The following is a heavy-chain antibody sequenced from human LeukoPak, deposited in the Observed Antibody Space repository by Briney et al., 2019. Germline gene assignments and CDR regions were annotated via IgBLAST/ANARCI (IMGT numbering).Heavy chain of an antibody. D-gene: IGHD3-9*01. Sequence: GSLRLSCAASGFTFSNAWMSWVRQAPGKGLEWVGRIKSKTDGGTTDYAAPVKGRSTISRDDSKNTLYPQMNSLKTEDTAVYYCTTATASDILTGYYGGYYFDYWGQGTLVTVSS. V-gene: IGHV3-15*01. CDR2: IKSKTDGGTT. CDR3: TTATASDILTGYYGGYYFDY. J-gene: IGHJ4*02. CDR1: GFTFSNAW.